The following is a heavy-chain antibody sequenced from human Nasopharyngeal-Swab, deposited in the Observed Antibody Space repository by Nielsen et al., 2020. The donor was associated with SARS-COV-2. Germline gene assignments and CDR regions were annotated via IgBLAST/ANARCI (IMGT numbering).Heavy chain of an antibody. CDR3: ARERPEHYFDL. CDR2: INSDTGNT. V-gene: IGHV1-3*04. J-gene: IGHJ4*02. D-gene: IGHD2-21*01. Sequence: WVGQAPGQSLEWMGWINSDTGNTKYPEKFQGRVTITRDRSTKTAYMELRSLRSEDTAVYYCARERPEHYFDLWGPGTLVTVSS.